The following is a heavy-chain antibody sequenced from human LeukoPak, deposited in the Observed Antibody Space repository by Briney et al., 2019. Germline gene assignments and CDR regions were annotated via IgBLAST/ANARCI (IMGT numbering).Heavy chain of an antibody. CDR3: AILIGDRTIYDY. D-gene: IGHD6-6*01. J-gene: IGHJ4*02. Sequence: PGGSLRLSCAASGFTFSTYWMSWVRQAAGKGLEWVASINQGGSETYYVESVKGRFTISRDNAMNSFFLQMNSLRAEDTAVYYCAILIGDRTIYDYWGQGTLLTVSS. CDR2: INQGGSET. CDR1: GFTFSTYW. V-gene: IGHV3-7*01.